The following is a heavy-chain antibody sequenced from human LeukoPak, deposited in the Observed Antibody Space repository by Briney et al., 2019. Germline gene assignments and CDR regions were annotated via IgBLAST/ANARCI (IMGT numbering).Heavy chain of an antibody. Sequence: SETLSLTCTVSGGSISSYYWSWLRQPAGKGLEWIGRIYTSGSTNYNPSLKSRVTMSVDTSKNQFSLKLSSVTAADTAVYYCARVSIAARPPYGWFDPWGQGTLVTVSS. V-gene: IGHV4-4*07. CDR2: IYTSGST. J-gene: IGHJ5*02. CDR1: GGSISSYY. D-gene: IGHD6-6*01. CDR3: ARVSIAARPPYGWFDP.